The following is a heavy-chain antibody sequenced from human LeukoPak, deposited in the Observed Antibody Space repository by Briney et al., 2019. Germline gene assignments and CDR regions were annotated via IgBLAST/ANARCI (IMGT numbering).Heavy chain of an antibody. CDR1: GGSISSSSYY. J-gene: IGHJ5*02. V-gene: IGHV4-39*07. Sequence: PSETLSLTCTVSGGSISSSSYYWGWIRQPPGKGLEWIGSIYYSGSTYYNPSLKSRVTISGDTSKNQFSLKLSSVPAADTAVYYCARDAQEDIVVVPAAIPPNWFDPWGQGTLVTVSS. D-gene: IGHD2-2*01. CDR2: IYYSGST. CDR3: ARDAQEDIVVVPAAIPPNWFDP.